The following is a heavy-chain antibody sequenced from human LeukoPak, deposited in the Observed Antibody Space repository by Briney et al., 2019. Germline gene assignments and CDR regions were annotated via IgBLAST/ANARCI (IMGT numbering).Heavy chain of an antibody. CDR2: ITWNSGNI. CDR1: GFTFDDYA. J-gene: IGHJ2*01. V-gene: IGHV3-9*01. Sequence: GGSLRLSCAASGFTFDDYAMHWVWQAPGKGLEWVSGITWNSGNIAYADSVKGRFTISRDNAKNSLYLRTHSLRLEDTALYYCAKCPSTTVSLRSSLDWYFDLWGRGTLVTVSS. CDR3: AKCPSTTVSLRSSLDWYFDL. D-gene: IGHD4-17*01.